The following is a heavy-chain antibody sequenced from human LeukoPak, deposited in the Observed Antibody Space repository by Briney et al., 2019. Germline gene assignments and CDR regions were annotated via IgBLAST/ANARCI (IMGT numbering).Heavy chain of an antibody. J-gene: IGHJ4*02. Sequence: ASVKVSCKASGYTFTGCYMHWVRQAPGQGLEWMGWINPNSGGTNYPQKFQGRVTITRDTSISTAYLELSRLTSDDTAVYYCARSRGWPKYFFDYWGQGTLVTVSS. CDR2: INPNSGGT. CDR1: GYTFTGCY. CDR3: ARSRGWPKYFFDY. V-gene: IGHV1-2*02. D-gene: IGHD6-19*01.